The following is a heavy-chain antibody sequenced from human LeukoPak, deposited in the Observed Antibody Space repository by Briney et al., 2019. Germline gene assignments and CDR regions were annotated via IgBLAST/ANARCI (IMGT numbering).Heavy chain of an antibody. CDR1: CYTFTGYY. CDR3: ARQKSYSSGWYHY. J-gene: IGHJ4*02. CDR2: INPNSGGT. D-gene: IGHD6-19*01. Sequence: ASVKVSCKASCYTFTGYYMHWVRQAPGQGLEWMGWINPNSGGTNYAQKFQGRVTMTRDTSISTAYMELSRLRSDDTAVYYCARQKSYSSGWYHYWGQGTLVTVSS. V-gene: IGHV1-2*02.